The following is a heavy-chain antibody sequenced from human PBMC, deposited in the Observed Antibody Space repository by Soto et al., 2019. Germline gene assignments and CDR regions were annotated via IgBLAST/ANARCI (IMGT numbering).Heavy chain of an antibody. CDR1: RFTFSFYD. Sequence: SGGSLRLSCAASRFTFSFYDVNWVRQAPGKGLEWVSYISSGGGTVYYADSVKGRFTISRDNAKNSLYLQMNSLRAEDTAVYYCARKASDDLDYWGQGTLVTVSS. J-gene: IGHJ4*02. D-gene: IGHD1-1*01. V-gene: IGHV3-48*03. CDR2: ISSGGGTV. CDR3: ARKASDDLDY.